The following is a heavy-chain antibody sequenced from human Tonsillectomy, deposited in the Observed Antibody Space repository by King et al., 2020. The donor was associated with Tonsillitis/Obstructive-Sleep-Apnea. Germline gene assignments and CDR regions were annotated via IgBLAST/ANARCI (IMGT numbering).Heavy chain of an antibody. V-gene: IGHV1-18*01. CDR1: GYTFSRYC. CDR3: ARDLGLRAGGY. CDR2: SNAYNGNT. J-gene: IGHJ4*02. D-gene: IGHD7-27*01. Sequence: VQLVQSGTEVKMPGASGKVSFKASGYTFSRYCISWVRQAPGQGVEGVGCSNAYNGNTNYLQKLQGRLTMTTDTSTSTVYMELRSLRSDDTAVYYCARDLGLRAGGYWGQGTLVTVSS.